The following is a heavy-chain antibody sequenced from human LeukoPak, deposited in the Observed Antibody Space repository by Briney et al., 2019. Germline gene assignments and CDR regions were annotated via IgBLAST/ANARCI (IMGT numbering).Heavy chain of an antibody. CDR2: ISSSSSTI. CDR1: EFTFSSYS. V-gene: IGHV3-48*02. D-gene: IGHD3-22*01. Sequence: PGGSLRLSCAASEFTFSSYSMNWVRQAPGKGLEWVSYISSSSSTIYYAASVKGRFTIYRDNAKNSLYLQMNSLRDEDTAVYYCAREAWYYYDSSAYYFFDYWGEGTLVTVSS. CDR3: AREAWYYYDSSAYYFFDY. J-gene: IGHJ4*02.